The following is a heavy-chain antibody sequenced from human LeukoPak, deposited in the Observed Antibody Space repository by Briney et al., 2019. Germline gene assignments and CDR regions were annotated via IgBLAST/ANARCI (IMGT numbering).Heavy chain of an antibody. CDR3: ARHYVVSATKTAFDI. J-gene: IGHJ3*02. CDR1: GYSLSNYW. CDR2: IYVGDSDT. V-gene: IGHV5-51*01. D-gene: IGHD2-15*01. Sequence: GESLKISCKASGYSLSNYWIAWVRQVPGKGLEWMGMIYVGDSDTRYGPSFQGQVTLSVDKSISTAYLQWSSLEASDTAMYYCARHYVVSATKTAFDIWGQGTMVTVSS.